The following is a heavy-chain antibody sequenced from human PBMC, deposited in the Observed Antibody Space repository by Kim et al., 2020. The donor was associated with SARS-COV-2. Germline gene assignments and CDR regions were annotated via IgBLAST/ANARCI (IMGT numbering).Heavy chain of an antibody. CDR1: GYTFTTYG. CDR2: ISVYNGNT. J-gene: IGHJ6*02. Sequence: ASVKVSCKASGYTFTTYGICWLRQAPGQGLEWMGWISVYNGNTNYAQKLQGRVTMTTDTSTNTAYMELRSLRSDDTAVYYCARDLNIVVVPTAITFHHYGLDVWGQGTTVTASS. D-gene: IGHD2-2*01. V-gene: IGHV1-18*01. CDR3: ARDLNIVVVPTAITFHHYGLDV.